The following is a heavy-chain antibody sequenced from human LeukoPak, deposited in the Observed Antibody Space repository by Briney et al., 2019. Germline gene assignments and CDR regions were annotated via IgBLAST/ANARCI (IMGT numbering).Heavy chain of an antibody. V-gene: IGHV4-59*12. CDR2: IYHSGST. CDR3: AITGEPFDY. D-gene: IGHD7-27*01. J-gene: IGHJ4*02. Sequence: SETLSLTCTVSGGSISSYYWSWIRQPPGKGLEWIGYIYHSGSTYYNPSLKSRVTISVDRSKNQFSLKLSSVTAADTAVYYCAITGEPFDYWAREPWSPSPQ. CDR1: GGSISSYY.